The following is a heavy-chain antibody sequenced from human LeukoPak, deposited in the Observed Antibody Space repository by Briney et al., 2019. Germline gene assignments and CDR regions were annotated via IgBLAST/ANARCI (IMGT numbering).Heavy chain of an antibody. Sequence: GESLKISCKASGYNFTTDWIGWVRQLPGKGLEWMGIIYPGESDLSYSPAFQGHVIMSVDKSISTDYLQWSSLKASDTAMYYCARHSSVAGTSGCSDPSGQGTLVTVSS. V-gene: IGHV5-51*01. CDR3: ARHSSVAGTSGCSDP. J-gene: IGHJ5*02. D-gene: IGHD6-19*01. CDR1: GYNFTTDW. CDR2: IYPGESDL.